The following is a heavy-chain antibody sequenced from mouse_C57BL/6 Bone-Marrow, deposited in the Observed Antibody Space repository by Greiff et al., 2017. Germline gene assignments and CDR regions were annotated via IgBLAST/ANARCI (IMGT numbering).Heavy chain of an antibody. CDR2: INSDGGST. CDR1: EYEFPSHD. Sequence: EVQVVESGGGLVQPGESLKLSCESNEYEFPSHDMSWVRKTPEKRLELVAAINSDGGSTYYPDTMERRFIISRDNTKKTLYLQMSSLRSEDTALYYCARRGSNYVDWYFDVWGTGTTVTVSS. V-gene: IGHV5-2*01. D-gene: IGHD2-5*01. J-gene: IGHJ1*03. CDR3: ARRGSNYVDWYFDV.